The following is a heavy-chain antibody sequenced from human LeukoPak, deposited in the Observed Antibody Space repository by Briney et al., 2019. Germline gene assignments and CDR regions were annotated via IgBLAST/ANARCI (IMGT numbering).Heavy chain of an antibody. Sequence: GGSLRLSCAASGFTFSSYSMNWVRQAPGKGLEWVSSISSSSSYIYYADSVKGRFTISRDNAKNSLYLQMNSLRAEDTAVYYCARDGGLGGFGELLPYYFDYWGQGTLVTVSS. CDR2: ISSSSSYI. J-gene: IGHJ4*02. V-gene: IGHV3-21*01. CDR1: GFTFSSYS. D-gene: IGHD3-10*01. CDR3: ARDGGLGGFGELLPYYFDY.